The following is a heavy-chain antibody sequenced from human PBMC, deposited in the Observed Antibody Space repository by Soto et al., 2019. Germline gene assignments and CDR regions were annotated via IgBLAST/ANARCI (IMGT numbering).Heavy chain of an antibody. J-gene: IGHJ6*02. D-gene: IGHD6-25*01. V-gene: IGHV1-69*06. CDR2: IIPLLKTV. CDR1: GGTFDSYS. CDR3: ARDPVDLFGYMDV. Sequence: QEELVQSGAEVKKPGSSVNVSCKASGGTFDSYSITWVRQAPGQRLEWMGEIIPLLKTVNYAQKFQGRVTITGDRATSTVYMALSRLRSDDTAVYYCARDPVDLFGYMDVWGHGTTVTVS.